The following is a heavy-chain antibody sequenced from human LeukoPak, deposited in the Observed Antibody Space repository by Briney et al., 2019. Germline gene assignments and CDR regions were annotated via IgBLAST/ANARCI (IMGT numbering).Heavy chain of an antibody. V-gene: IGHV1-18*01. CDR3: ARDRCRSGGSCCQLGY. CDR1: GYTFTSYG. Sequence: GASVKVSCKASGYTFTSYGISWVRQAPGQGLEWMGWISAYNGNTNYAQKLQGRVTMTTDTSTSTAYMEPRSLRSDDTAVYYCARDRCRSGGSCCQLGYWGQGTLVTVSS. D-gene: IGHD2-15*01. CDR2: ISAYNGNT. J-gene: IGHJ4*02.